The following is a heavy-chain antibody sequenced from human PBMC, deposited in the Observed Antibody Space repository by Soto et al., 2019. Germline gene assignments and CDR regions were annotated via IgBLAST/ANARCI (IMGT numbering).Heavy chain of an antibody. CDR1: GGSISSYY. CDR2: IYYSGST. CDR3: ARQVGLILAAPNIDY. J-gene: IGHJ4*02. V-gene: IGHV4-59*08. Sequence: SETLSLTCTVSGGSISSYYWTWIRQPPGKGLEWIGYIYYSGSTNYNPSLKSRATISVDRSKNQFSLNLSSVTAADTAVYYCARQVGLILAAPNIDYWGEGTLVTVSS. D-gene: IGHD3-16*01.